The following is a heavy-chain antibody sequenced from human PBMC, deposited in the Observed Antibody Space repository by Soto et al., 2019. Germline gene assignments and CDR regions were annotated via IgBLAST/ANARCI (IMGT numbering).Heavy chain of an antibody. Sequence: SVKVSCKSSGGTFTIYAFSGVGQSPGQGLEWMGGLILILGTANYAQKFQGRVTITADETTNTVYMEVTGLRSEDTAVYFCASGYYDSTGYSIDHWGQGTQVTVSS. J-gene: IGHJ4*02. CDR1: GGTFTIYA. V-gene: IGHV1-69*13. D-gene: IGHD3-22*01. CDR2: LILILGTA. CDR3: ASGYYDSTGYSIDH.